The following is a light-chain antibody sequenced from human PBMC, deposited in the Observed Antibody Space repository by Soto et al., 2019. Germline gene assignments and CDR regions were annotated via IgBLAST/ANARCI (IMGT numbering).Light chain of an antibody. J-gene: IGLJ2*01. Sequence: SYELTQPPSVSVSPGQTASITGSGDKLGDKYACWYQQKPGQSPVLVIYQDSKRPSGIPERFAGSNSGNTATLTISGTQAMDEADYYCQAWDSRNVVFGGGTKLTVL. CDR3: QAWDSRNVV. CDR2: QDS. V-gene: IGLV3-1*01. CDR1: KLGDKY.